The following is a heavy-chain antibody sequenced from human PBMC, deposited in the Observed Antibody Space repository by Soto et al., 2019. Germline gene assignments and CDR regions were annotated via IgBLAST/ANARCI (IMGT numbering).Heavy chain of an antibody. CDR3: ARGHRCCSSTSCPYNHYGMDV. Sequence: ASVKVSCKASGYTFTGYYMHWVRQAPGQGLEWMGWINPNSGGTNYAQKFQGWVTMTRDASISTAYMELSRLRSDDTAVYYCARGHRCCSSTSCPYNHYGMDVWGQGTTVTVSS. V-gene: IGHV1-2*04. CDR1: GYTFTGYY. CDR2: INPNSGGT. D-gene: IGHD2-2*01. J-gene: IGHJ6*02.